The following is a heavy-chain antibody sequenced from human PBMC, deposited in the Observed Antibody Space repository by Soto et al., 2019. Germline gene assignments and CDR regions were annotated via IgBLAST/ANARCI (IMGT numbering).Heavy chain of an antibody. J-gene: IGHJ6*02. Sequence: GGFLRLPCAASGLNFSSYAMSWVRQAPGKGLEWVSAISGSGGSTYYADSVKGRFTISRDNSKNTLYLQMNSLRAEDTAVYYCAKGPGTRKSYYYYYGMDVWGQGTTVTVSS. CDR2: ISGSGGST. CDR3: AKGPGTRKSYYYYYGMDV. D-gene: IGHD1-1*01. CDR1: GLNFSSYA. V-gene: IGHV3-23*01.